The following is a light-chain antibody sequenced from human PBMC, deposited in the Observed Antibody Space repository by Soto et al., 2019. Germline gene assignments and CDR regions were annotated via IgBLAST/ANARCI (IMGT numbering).Light chain of an antibody. CDR2: GAS. Sequence: EIVLTQSPGTLSLSPGERATLSCRASQSVSSSYLAWYQQKPGQAPRLLIYGASNRATGIPDRLSGSGSGTDLNLTISRLEPEDFAVYNCQQYDSSRLTFGQRTCLEI. CDR1: QSVSSSY. CDR3: QQYDSSRLT. V-gene: IGKV3-20*01. J-gene: IGKJ5*01.